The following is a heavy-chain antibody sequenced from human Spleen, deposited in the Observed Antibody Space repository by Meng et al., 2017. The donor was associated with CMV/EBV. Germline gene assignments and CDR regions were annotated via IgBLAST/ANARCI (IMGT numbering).Heavy chain of an antibody. Sequence: SIPSGFNYGACISRPPGKGLEWIGDVFYTVSTTDDPSLKSRVTISVDTSRNQFSLKLNSVAAADTAVYYCARRGIALMVAGKGFDPWGQGTLVTVSS. CDR1: SIPSGFNY. CDR2: VFYTVST. CDR3: ARRGIALMVAGKGFDP. V-gene: IGHV4-39*07. D-gene: IGHD6-19*01. J-gene: IGHJ5*02.